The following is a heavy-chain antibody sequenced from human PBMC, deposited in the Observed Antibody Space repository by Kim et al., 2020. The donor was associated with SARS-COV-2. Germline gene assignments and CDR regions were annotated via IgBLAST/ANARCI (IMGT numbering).Heavy chain of an antibody. CDR1: GFTFSSYS. J-gene: IGHJ6*02. CDR3: ARDEEWLRFKYYYYGMDV. V-gene: IGHV3-21*01. D-gene: IGHD5-12*01. Sequence: GGSLRLSCAASGFTFSSYSMNWVRQAPGKGLEWVSSISSSSSYIYYADSVKGRFTISRDNAKNSLYLQMNSLRAEDTAVYYCARDEEWLRFKYYYYGMDVWGQGTKVTVSS. CDR2: ISSSSSYI.